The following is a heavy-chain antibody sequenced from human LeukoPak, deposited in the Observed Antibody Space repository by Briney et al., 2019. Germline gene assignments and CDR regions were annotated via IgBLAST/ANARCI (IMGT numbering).Heavy chain of an antibody. Sequence: GGSLRLSRAASGFTFSSYGMHWVRQAPGKGLEWVAFIRYDGSNKYYADSVKGRFTISRDNSKNTLYLQMNSLRAEDTAVYYCARDRGSTTSDYYYYYYMDVWGKGTTVTVSS. CDR2: IRYDGSNK. J-gene: IGHJ6*03. CDR1: GFTFSSYG. V-gene: IGHV3-30*02. CDR3: ARDRGSTTSDYYYYYYMDV. D-gene: IGHD2-2*01.